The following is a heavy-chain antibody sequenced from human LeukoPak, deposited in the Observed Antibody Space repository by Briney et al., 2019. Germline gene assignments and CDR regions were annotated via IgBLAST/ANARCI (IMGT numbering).Heavy chain of an antibody. CDR1: GFTFSNYN. J-gene: IGHJ6*03. CDR3: ARDPYSGAYGNDYYYYMDV. Sequence: GGSLRLSCAASGFTFSNYNMNWVRQAPGKAMEWVSSITSSGTYIFYADSVKGRFAISRDNAKDSLYLQMDSLGPEDTAVYYCARDPYSGAYGNDYYYYMDVWGKGTTVTISS. V-gene: IGHV3-21*01. CDR2: ITSSGTYI. D-gene: IGHD1-26*01.